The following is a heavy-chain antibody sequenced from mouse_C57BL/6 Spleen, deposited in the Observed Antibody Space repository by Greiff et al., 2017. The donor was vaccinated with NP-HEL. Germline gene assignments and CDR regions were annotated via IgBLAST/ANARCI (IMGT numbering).Heavy chain of an antibody. CDR3: ATGDYYGSSSWFAY. D-gene: IGHD1-1*01. CDR2: ISSGSSTI. CDR1: GFTFSDYG. Sequence: EVNLVESGGGLVKPGGSLKLSCAASGFTFSDYGMHWVRQAPEKGLEWVAYISSGSSTIYYADTVKGRFTISRDNAKNTLVLQMTSLRSEDTAMYYCATGDYYGSSSWFAYWGQGTLVTVSA. J-gene: IGHJ3*01. V-gene: IGHV5-17*01.